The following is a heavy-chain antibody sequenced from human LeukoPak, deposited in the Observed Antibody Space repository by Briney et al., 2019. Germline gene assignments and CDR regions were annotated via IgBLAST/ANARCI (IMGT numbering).Heavy chain of an antibody. Sequence: GGSLRLSCEASGFTFRNYEMNWVRQAPGKGLEWVSYSSGSGRMIYYADSVKGRFTISRDNAKNSLYLQMNSLRAEDTAVYYCTTTVPGYPDDYFDNWGQGTLVTVSS. CDR1: GFTFRNYE. V-gene: IGHV3-48*03. CDR3: TTTVPGYPDDYFDN. CDR2: SSGSGRMI. D-gene: IGHD6-19*01. J-gene: IGHJ4*02.